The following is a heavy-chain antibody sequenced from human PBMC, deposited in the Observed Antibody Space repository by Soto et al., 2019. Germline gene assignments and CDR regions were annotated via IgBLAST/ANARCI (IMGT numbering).Heavy chain of an antibody. CDR2: ISSSSSYI. V-gene: IGHV3-21*01. Sequence: GGSLRLSCAASGFTFSSYSMNWVRQAPGKGLEWVSSISSSSSYIYYADSVKGRFTISRDNAKNSLYLQMNSLRAEDKAVYYCARDPGRYCSGGSCYNDAFDIWGQGTMVTVSS. D-gene: IGHD2-15*01. CDR1: GFTFSSYS. J-gene: IGHJ3*02. CDR3: ARDPGRYCSGGSCYNDAFDI.